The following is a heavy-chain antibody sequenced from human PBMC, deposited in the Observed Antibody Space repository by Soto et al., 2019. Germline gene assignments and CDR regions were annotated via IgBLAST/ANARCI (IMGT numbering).Heavy chain of an antibody. CDR2: IIPILGIA. CDR1: GGTFSIYT. V-gene: IGHV1-69*02. J-gene: IGHJ5*02. Sequence: SVKVSCTASGGTFSIYTISWVRQAPGQGLEWMGRIIPILGIANYAQKFQGRVTITADKSTSTAYMELSSLRSEDTAVYYCASASSGWTSQTFDPWGQGTLVTVSS. CDR3: ASASSGWTSQTFDP. D-gene: IGHD6-19*01.